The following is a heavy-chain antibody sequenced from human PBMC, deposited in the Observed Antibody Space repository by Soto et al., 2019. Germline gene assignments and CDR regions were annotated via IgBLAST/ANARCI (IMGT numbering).Heavy chain of an antibody. D-gene: IGHD3-3*02. CDR2: IFYNGRT. Sequence: QVPLQESGPGLVRPSETLSLTCSVSGGSITSPNYFWGWVRRAPGRGLEWIGNIFYNGRTDYRPSLQRRVTISVDTSRTQVSVRLASVAAADTAMYYCARGAFSAVDQADRFAPWGHGTLVTVSS. J-gene: IGHJ5*02. CDR1: GGSITSPNYF. CDR3: ARGAFSAVDQADRFAP. V-gene: IGHV4-39*01.